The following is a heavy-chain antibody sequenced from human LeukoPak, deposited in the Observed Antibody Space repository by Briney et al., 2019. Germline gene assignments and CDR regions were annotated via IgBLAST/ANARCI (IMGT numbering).Heavy chain of an antibody. CDR2: ISSNGGST. J-gene: IGHJ4*02. V-gene: IGHV3-64*01. CDR1: GFTFSDYA. Sequence: PGRSLRLSCAASGFTFSDYAMHWVRQAPGKGLEYVSAISSNGGSTYYANSVKGRFTISRDNSKNTLYLQMGSLRAEDMAVYYCARGEYYYDSSGYYYWGQGTLVTVSS. D-gene: IGHD3-22*01. CDR3: ARGEYYYDSSGYYY.